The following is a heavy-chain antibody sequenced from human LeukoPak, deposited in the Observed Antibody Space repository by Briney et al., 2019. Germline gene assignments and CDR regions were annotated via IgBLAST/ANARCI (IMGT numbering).Heavy chain of an antibody. CDR3: ARAVTTVTTIPGY. Sequence: PSETLSLTCTVSGYSISSGYYWGWIRQPPGKGLEWIGSIYHSGSTYYNPSLKSRVTISADTSKNQFSLKLSSVTAADTAVYYCARAVTTVTTIPGYWGQGTLVTVSS. J-gene: IGHJ4*02. CDR1: GYSISSGYY. CDR2: IYHSGST. V-gene: IGHV4-38-2*02. D-gene: IGHD4-17*01.